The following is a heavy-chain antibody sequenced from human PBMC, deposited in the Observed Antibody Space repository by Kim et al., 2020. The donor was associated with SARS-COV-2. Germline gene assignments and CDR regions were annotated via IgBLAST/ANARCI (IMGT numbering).Heavy chain of an antibody. CDR3: ARDLFIAAAGPPRSGMDV. J-gene: IGHJ6*02. Sequence: GGSLRLSCTASGFTFSNYAIHWVRQAPGKGLEWVAIISYDGSNKFSADSVKGRFTISRDNSKNTLYLQMNSLRAEDTAVYYCARDLFIAAAGPPRSGMDVWGQGTTVTVSS. D-gene: IGHD6-13*01. CDR2: ISYDGSNK. CDR1: GFTFSNYA. V-gene: IGHV3-30*04.